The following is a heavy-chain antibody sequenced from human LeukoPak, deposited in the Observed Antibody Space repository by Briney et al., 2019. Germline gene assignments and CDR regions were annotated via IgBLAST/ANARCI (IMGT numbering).Heavy chain of an antibody. V-gene: IGHV4-59*01. J-gene: IGHJ5*02. CDR3: ARGRYYYGSGSHYRGFGFDP. D-gene: IGHD3-10*01. CDR2: IYYSGST. CDR1: GGSIRSYY. Sequence: SETLSLTCTVSGGSIRSYYWSWIRQPPGKELEWIGYIYYSGSTNYNPSLKSRVTISVDTSKNQFSLKLSSVTAADTAVYYCARGRYYYGSGSHYRGFGFDPWGQGTLVTVSS.